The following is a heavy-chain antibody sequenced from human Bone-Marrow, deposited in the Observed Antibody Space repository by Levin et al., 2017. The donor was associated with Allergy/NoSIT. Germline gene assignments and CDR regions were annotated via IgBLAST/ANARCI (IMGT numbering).Heavy chain of an antibody. J-gene: IGHJ6*02. CDR1: GFTFSTYS. CDR3: AREGECSGGSCNVNNYGMDV. V-gene: IGHV3-21*01. Sequence: LSLTCTASGFTFSTYSMHWVRQAPGKGLEWVSSTSSSTTYIYYADSVKGRFTISRDNAKRSLYLQMNSLRAEDAAVYYCAREGECSGGSCNVNNYGMDVWGQGTTVTVSS. D-gene: IGHD2-15*01. CDR2: TSSSTTYI.